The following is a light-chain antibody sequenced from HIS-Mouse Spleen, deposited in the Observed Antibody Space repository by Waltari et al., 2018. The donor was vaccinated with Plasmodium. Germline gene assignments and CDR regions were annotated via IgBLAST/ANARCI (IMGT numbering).Light chain of an antibody. CDR1: QSVSSN. V-gene: IGKV3-15*01. J-gene: IGKJ1*01. CDR2: GAS. CDR3: QQYNNWPRGT. Sequence: EIVMTQSPATLSVSTGERATLSCRASQSVSSNFAWYQQKPGQAPRLLIYGASTRATGIPARFSGSGSGTEFTLTISSMQSEDFAVYYCQQYNNWPRGTFGQGTKVEIK.